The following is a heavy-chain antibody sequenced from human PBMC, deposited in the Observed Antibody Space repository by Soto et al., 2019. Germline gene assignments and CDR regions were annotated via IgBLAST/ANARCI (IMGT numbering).Heavy chain of an antibody. CDR2: MYHSGSF. D-gene: IGHD1-26*01. V-gene: IGHV4-30-2*01. Sequence: PSETLFLTCAVSGGSLSSGGYSWSWIRQPPGKGLDWIGYMYHSGSFYYNRSLKSRATISVDTSKNQFSLKLTSVIAADTVVYYCARSYYDSTGFAVDPWGQGTLVPVSS. J-gene: IGHJ5*02. CDR3: ARSYYDSTGFAVDP. CDR1: GGSLSSGGYS.